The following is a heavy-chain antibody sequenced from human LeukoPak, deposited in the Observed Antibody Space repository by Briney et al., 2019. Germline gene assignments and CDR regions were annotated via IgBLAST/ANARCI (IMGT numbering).Heavy chain of an antibody. V-gene: IGHV3-30*18. J-gene: IGHJ4*02. CDR1: GFTFSSYG. CDR3: AKDEGLYRYGDYNFDY. CDR2: ISYDGSNK. Sequence: GGSLRLSCAASGFTFSSYGMHWVRQAPGKGLEWVAVISYDGSNKYYADSVKGRFTISRDNSKNTLYLQMNSLRAEDTAVYYCAKDEGLYRYGDYNFDYWGQGTLVTVSS. D-gene: IGHD4-17*01.